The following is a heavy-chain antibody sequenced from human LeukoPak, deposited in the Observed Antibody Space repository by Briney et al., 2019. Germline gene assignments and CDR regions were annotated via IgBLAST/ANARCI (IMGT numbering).Heavy chain of an antibody. Sequence: GSLRLSCAASGFTFSSHWMDWVRQAPGKGLEWVANVNPDGSVKHYVDSVKGRFTISRDNTKNSLYLEMNSLRAEATAVYYCAKNFGWQQFDYWGQGTLVTVSS. CDR1: GFTFSSHW. CDR2: VNPDGSVK. J-gene: IGHJ4*02. CDR3: AKNFGWQQFDY. V-gene: IGHV3-7*01. D-gene: IGHD5-24*01.